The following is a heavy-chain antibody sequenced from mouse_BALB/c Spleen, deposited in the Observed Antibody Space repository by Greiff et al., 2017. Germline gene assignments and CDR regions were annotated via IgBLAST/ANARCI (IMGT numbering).Heavy chain of an antibody. CDR3: ARYEVRSWFAY. V-gene: IGHV5-9*03. Sequence: EVKLVESGGGLVKPGGSLKLSCAASGFTFSSYTMSWVRQTPEKRLEWVATISSGGGNTYYPDSVKGRFTISRDNAKNNLYLQMSSLRSEDTALYYCARYEVRSWFAYWGQGTLVTVSA. D-gene: IGHD2-14*01. J-gene: IGHJ3*01. CDR2: ISSGGGNT. CDR1: GFTFSSYT.